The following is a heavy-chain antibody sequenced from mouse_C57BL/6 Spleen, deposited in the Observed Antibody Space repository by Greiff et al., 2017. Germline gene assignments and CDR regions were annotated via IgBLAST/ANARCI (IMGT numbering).Heavy chain of an antibody. D-gene: IGHD2-5*01. CDR1: GYTFTSYW. V-gene: IGHV1-61*01. Sequence: VQLQQPGAELVRPGSSVKLSCKASGYTFTSYWMDWVKQRPGQGLEWIGNIYPSDSETHYNQKFKDKATLTVDKSSSTAYMQLSSLTSEDAAVYYCARPGYSNYVAMDYWGQGTSVTVSS. CDR2: IYPSDSET. CDR3: ARPGYSNYVAMDY. J-gene: IGHJ4*01.